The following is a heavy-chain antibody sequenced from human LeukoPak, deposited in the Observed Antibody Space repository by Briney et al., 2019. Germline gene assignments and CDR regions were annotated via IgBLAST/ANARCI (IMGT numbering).Heavy chain of an antibody. Sequence: GESLRLSCAASGFTFSSYAMSWIRQAPGKGLKWVSGTSGSGGSTYFADSVKGRFTVSRDNSKNTLYLQMNSLRAEDTAVYYCTKGCLKTSLDGFAIWRQGTMVSVSS. V-gene: IGHV3-23*01. D-gene: IGHD3-16*01. CDR2: TSGSGGST. J-gene: IGHJ3*02. CDR1: GFTFSSYA. CDR3: TKGCLKTSLDGFAI.